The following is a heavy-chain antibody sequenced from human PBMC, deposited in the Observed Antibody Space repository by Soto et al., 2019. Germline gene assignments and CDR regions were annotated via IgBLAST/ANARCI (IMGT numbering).Heavy chain of an antibody. J-gene: IGHJ4*02. Sequence: SETLSLTCTVSGGSINTYYWSWIRQPPGKGLEWIGYIHDTGNTNYNPSLKSRVAISVDTSKNQFSLKLSSVTAADTAVYYCARSYYYGSGSYYYYWGQGTLVTVSS. CDR2: IHDTGNT. CDR1: GGSINTYY. D-gene: IGHD3-10*01. V-gene: IGHV4-59*01. CDR3: ARSYYYGSGSYYYY.